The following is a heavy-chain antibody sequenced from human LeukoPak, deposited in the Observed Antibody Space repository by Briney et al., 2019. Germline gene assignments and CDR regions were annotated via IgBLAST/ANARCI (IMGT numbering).Heavy chain of an antibody. Sequence: GGSLRLSCAASGFTFSSYAMSWVRQAPGKGLEWVSAISGSGGSTYYADSVKGRFTVSRDNSKNTLYLQMSSLRAEDTAMYYCAKVRDTRNWYKDAFDIWGQGTRVTVSS. CDR2: ISGSGGST. J-gene: IGHJ3*02. CDR1: GFTFSSYA. CDR3: AKVRDTRNWYKDAFDI. V-gene: IGHV3-23*01. D-gene: IGHD6-13*01.